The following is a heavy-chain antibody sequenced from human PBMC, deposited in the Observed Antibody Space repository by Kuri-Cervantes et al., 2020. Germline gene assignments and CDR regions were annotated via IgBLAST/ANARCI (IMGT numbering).Heavy chain of an antibody. V-gene: IGHV1-2*02. CDR1: GYTFTGYY. CDR3: ARGGPENSGIWEGFDP. Sequence: ASVKVSCKASGYTFTGYYMHWVRQAPGQGLEWMGWINPNSGGTNYAQKFQGRVTMTRDTSISTACMELSRLRSDDTAVYYCARGGPENSGIWEGFDPWGQGTLVTVSS. J-gene: IGHJ5*02. CDR2: INPNSGGT. D-gene: IGHD1-26*01.